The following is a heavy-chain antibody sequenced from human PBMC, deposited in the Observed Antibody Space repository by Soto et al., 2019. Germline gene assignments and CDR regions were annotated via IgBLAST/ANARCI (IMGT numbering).Heavy chain of an antibody. CDR3: ARRKEMATTHFDY. CDR2: IIPIFGTA. J-gene: IGHJ4*02. Sequence: SVKVSCKASGGTFSSYAISWVRQAPGQGLEWMGGIIPIFGTANYAQKFQGRVTITADESTSTAYMELSSLRSEDTAVYYCARRKEMATTHFDYWGQGTLVTVSS. V-gene: IGHV1-69*13. D-gene: IGHD5-12*01. CDR1: GGTFSSYA.